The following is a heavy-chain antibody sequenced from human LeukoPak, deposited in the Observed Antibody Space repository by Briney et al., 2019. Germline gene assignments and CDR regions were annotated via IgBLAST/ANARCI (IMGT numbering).Heavy chain of an antibody. V-gene: IGHV1-69*05. CDR2: IIPIFGTA. CDR1: GGTFSSYA. Sequence: SVKVSCKASGGTFSSYAISWVRQAPGQGLEWRGGIIPIFGTANYAQKFQGRVTITTDESTSTAYMELSSLRSEDTAVYYCARHPYYYDSSGYSQLDYWGQGTLVTVSS. J-gene: IGHJ4*02. D-gene: IGHD3-22*01. CDR3: ARHPYYYDSSGYSQLDY.